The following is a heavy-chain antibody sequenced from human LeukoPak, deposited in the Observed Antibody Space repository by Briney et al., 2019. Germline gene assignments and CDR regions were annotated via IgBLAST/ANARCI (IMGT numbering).Heavy chain of an antibody. V-gene: IGHV3-15*01. Sequence: GGSLRLSCAASGFTFSNAWMSWVRQAPGKGLEWVGRIKSKTDGGTTDYAAPVKGRFTISRDDSDSTLFLQMNSLKTEDTAVYYCTTDLRWELKNFDYWGQGTLVTVSS. J-gene: IGHJ4*02. D-gene: IGHD1-26*01. CDR2: IKSKTDGGTT. CDR3: TTDLRWELKNFDY. CDR1: GFTFSNAW.